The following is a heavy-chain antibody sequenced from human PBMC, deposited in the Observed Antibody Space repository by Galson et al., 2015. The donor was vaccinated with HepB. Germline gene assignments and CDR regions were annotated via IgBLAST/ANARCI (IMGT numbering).Heavy chain of an antibody. D-gene: IGHD3-22*01. J-gene: IGHJ6*02. CDR1: GFTVSSNY. CDR3: ARAEFASYYYDSSGYPAEDYYYYGMDV. CDR2: IYSGGST. V-gene: IGHV3-53*01. Sequence: SLRLSCAASGFTVSSNYMSWVRQAPGKGLEWVSVIYSGGSTYYADSVKGRFTISRDNSKNTLYLQMNSLRAEDTAVYYCARAEFASYYYDSSGYPAEDYYYYGMDVWGQGTTVTVSS.